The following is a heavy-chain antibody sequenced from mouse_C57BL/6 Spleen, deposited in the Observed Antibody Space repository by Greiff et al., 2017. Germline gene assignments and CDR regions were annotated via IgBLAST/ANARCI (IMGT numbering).Heavy chain of an antibody. D-gene: IGHD1-1*01. J-gene: IGHJ4*01. Sequence: VQLKESGAELVRPGASVKLSCPASGFNIKDDYMHWVKQRPEQGLEWIGWIDPENGDTEYASKFQGKATITADTSSNTSYLQLSSLTSEDTAVYYCTTETTVYYAMDDWGQGTSVTVSS. CDR3: TTETTVYYAMDD. V-gene: IGHV14-4*01. CDR1: GFNIKDDY. CDR2: IDPENGDT.